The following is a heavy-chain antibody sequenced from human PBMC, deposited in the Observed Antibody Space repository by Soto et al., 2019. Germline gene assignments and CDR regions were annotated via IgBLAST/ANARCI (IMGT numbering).Heavy chain of an antibody. D-gene: IGHD2-15*01. Sequence: PSETLSLTCAVSGYSISSGYYWGWIRQPPGKGLEWIGSIYHSGSTYYNPSLKSRVTISVDTSKNQFSLKLSSVTAADTAVYYCTKLPYCDGGGTCHYFGYWGQGTLVTVSS. CDR3: TKLPYCDGGGTCHYFGY. J-gene: IGHJ4*02. V-gene: IGHV4-38-2*01. CDR2: IYHSGST. CDR1: GYSISSGYY.